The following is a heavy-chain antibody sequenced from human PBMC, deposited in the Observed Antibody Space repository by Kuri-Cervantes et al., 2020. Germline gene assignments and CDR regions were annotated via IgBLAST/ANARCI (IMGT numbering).Heavy chain of an antibody. CDR2: IIPIFGTA. CDR3: AQQIHSSGWSHLVDY. CDR1: VCTFSSYA. V-gene: IGHV1-69*05. Sequence: SVKVSCKASVCTFSSYAISWVRQAPGKGLEWMGGIIPIFGTANYAQKFQGSVTITTDESTSTAYMELSSLRSEDTAVYYCAQQIHSSGWSHLVDYWGQGTLVTVSS. D-gene: IGHD6-19*01. J-gene: IGHJ4*02.